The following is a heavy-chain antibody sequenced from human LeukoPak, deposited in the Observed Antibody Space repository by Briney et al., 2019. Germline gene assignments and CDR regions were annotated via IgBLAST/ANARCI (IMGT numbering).Heavy chain of an antibody. D-gene: IGHD1-26*01. J-gene: IGHJ4*02. Sequence: GGSLTLSCAASGFTFSTYTMNWVRQAPGKGLAWVSSISSIGSTIYYAGSGEGRFTLPRDNAKNSLYLQMNSVRVEDTAVYYCARDLGATIFDFDCWGQGTLVTVSS. CDR2: ISSIGSTI. V-gene: IGHV3-48*01. CDR3: ARDLGATIFDFDC. CDR1: GFTFSTYT.